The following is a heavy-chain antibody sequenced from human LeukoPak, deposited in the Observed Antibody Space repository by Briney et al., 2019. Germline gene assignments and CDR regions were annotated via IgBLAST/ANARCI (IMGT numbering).Heavy chain of an antibody. Sequence: GGSLKLSCAASGFTFSGSAMHWVRQASGKGLEWVGRIRSKANSYATAYAASVKGRFTISRDDSKNTAYLQMNSLKTEDTAVYYCTRAEYYDILTGYYTQGWDYWGQGTLVTVSS. CDR1: GFTFSGSA. D-gene: IGHD3-9*01. J-gene: IGHJ4*02. CDR3: TRAEYYDILTGYYTQGWDY. V-gene: IGHV3-73*01. CDR2: IRSKANSYAT.